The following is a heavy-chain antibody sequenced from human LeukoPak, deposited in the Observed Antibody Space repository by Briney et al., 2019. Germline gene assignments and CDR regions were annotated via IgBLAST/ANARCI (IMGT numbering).Heavy chain of an antibody. CDR2: IVVGSGNT. V-gene: IGHV1-58*02. D-gene: IGHD3-3*01. CDR3: AAVGGLGVYAFDI. J-gene: IGHJ3*02. CDR1: GYSFTSYG. Sequence: SVKVSCKASGYSFTSYGISWVRQAPGQGLEWIGWIVVGSGNTNYAQKFQERVTITRDMSTSTAYMELSSLRSEDTAVYYCAAVGGLGVYAFDIWGQGQWSPSLQ.